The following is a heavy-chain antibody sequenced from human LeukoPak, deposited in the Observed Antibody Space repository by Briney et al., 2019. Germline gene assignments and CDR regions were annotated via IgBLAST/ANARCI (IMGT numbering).Heavy chain of an antibody. CDR3: ATATVTTYTY. D-gene: IGHD4-17*01. CDR1: GGSISSGSYY. V-gene: IGHV4-61*02. J-gene: IGHJ4*02. CDR2: IYTSGST. Sequence: PSQTLSLTCTVSGGSISSGSYYWSWIRQPAGTGLEWIGRIYTSGSTNYNPSLKSRVTISVDTSKNQFSLKLSSVTAADTAVYYCATATVTTYTYWGQGTLVTVSS.